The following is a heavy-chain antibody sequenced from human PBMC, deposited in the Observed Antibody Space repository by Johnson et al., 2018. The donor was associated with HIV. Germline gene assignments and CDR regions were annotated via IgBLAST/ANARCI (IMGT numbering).Heavy chain of an antibody. CDR1: GFIFSTYW. J-gene: IGHJ3*02. CDR2: IKQDGSER. D-gene: IGHD3-9*01. V-gene: IGHV3-7*01. CDR3: ARGDPDLRYFAWLGAFDM. Sequence: EVQLVESGGGLVQPGGSLRLSCAASGFIFSTYWMTWVRQAPGKGLEWMANIKQDGSERYYVDSVKGRFTISRDNAKNSLYLQMNSLRAEETAVYYCARGDPDLRYFAWLGAFDMWGQGTVVTVSS.